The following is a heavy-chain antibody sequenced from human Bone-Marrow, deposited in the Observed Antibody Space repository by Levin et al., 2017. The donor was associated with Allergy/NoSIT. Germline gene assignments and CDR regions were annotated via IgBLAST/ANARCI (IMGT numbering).Heavy chain of an antibody. J-gene: IGHJ4*02. Sequence: GESLKISYAASGFNFSSFAMTWVRQAPGKGLEWVSFISATGDSSNYADSVKGRYTISRDNIENTVYLQMNRLRAEDTATYYCAKMSYYDSGSFDYWGQGTLVTVSS. CDR2: ISATGDSS. CDR1: GFNFSSFA. D-gene: IGHD3-10*01. CDR3: AKMSYYDSGSFDY. V-gene: IGHV3-23*01.